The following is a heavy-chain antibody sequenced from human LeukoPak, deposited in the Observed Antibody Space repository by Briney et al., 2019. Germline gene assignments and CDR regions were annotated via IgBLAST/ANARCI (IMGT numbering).Heavy chain of an antibody. D-gene: IGHD3-9*01. Sequence: GGSLRLSCAAPGFTFSDYYMSWIRQAPGKGLEWVSYISSSGSTIYYADSVKGRFTISRDNAKNSLYLQMNSLRAEDTAVYYCARVRYDILTGYLSYYYYYMDVWGKGTTVTVSS. J-gene: IGHJ6*03. CDR3: ARVRYDILTGYLSYYYYYMDV. CDR2: ISSSGSTI. CDR1: GFTFSDYY. V-gene: IGHV3-11*01.